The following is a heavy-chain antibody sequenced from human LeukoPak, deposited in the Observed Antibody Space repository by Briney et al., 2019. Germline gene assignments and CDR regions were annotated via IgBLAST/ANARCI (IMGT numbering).Heavy chain of an antibody. D-gene: IGHD2-15*01. CDR1: GFTFSSDA. CDR3: AKYVVAASTYYFDY. V-gene: IGHV3-23*01. CDR2: ITSGGST. Sequence: PGGSPRLSCAASGFTFSSDAMSWVRQAPGKGLEWVSTITSGGSTYYPDSVKGRITISRDNSKNTLYLQMNSLTADDTAVYYCAKYVVAASTYYFDYWGQGTLVTVSS. J-gene: IGHJ4*02.